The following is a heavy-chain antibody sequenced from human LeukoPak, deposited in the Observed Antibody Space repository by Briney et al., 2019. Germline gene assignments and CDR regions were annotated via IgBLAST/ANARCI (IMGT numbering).Heavy chain of an antibody. V-gene: IGHV1-8*01. D-gene: IGHD2-15*01. Sequence: GASVKVSCKASGYTLTSYDINWVRQATGQGLEWMGWMNPNSGNTGYAQKFQGRVTMTRNTFISTAYMELSSLRSEATAVYYCARGPHRYCSGGSCVIDYWGQGTLVTVSS. CDR3: ARGPHRYCSGGSCVIDY. CDR2: MNPNSGNT. J-gene: IGHJ4*02. CDR1: GYTLTSYD.